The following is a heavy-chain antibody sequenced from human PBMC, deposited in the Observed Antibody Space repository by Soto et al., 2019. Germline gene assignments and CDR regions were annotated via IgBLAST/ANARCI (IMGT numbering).Heavy chain of an antibody. J-gene: IGHJ6*02. Sequence: GGSLRLSCAASGFTFSSYWMHWVRQAPGKGLVWVSRINSDGSSTSYADSVKGRFTISRDNAKNTLYLQMNSLRAEDTAVYYCARVVPGPPGAYYYYYGMDVWGQGTTVTVSS. CDR2: INSDGSST. CDR3: ARVVPGPPGAYYYYYGMDV. D-gene: IGHD6-13*01. CDR1: GFTFSSYW. V-gene: IGHV3-74*01.